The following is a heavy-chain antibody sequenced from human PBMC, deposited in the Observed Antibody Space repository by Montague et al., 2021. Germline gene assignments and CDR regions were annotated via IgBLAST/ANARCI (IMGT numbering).Heavy chain of an antibody. Sequence: SLRLSCAASGFSFSSYCLTWVRQAPGKGLEWVAYIRGGRTDIHYADSVKGRFTISRDNAKNLLYLQMNSLRDEDTAVYYCARDRYRGGFDYWGQGTLVIVSS. CDR3: ARDRYRGGFDY. J-gene: IGHJ4*02. V-gene: IGHV3-48*02. D-gene: IGHD3-10*01. CDR2: IRGGRTDI. CDR1: GFSFSSYC.